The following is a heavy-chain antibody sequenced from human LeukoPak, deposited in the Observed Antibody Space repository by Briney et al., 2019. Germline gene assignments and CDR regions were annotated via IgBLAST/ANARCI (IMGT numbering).Heavy chain of an antibody. Sequence: SETLSLTCTVTGYSISSGYYWGWIRQPPGKGLEWIGSIYHSGSTYYNPSLKSRVTISVDTSKDQFSLKLSSVTAADTAVYYCAREKAGLGSFIDYWGQGTLVTVSS. CDR3: AREKAGLGSFIDY. D-gene: IGHD3-10*01. CDR1: GYSISSGYY. CDR2: IYHSGST. J-gene: IGHJ4*02. V-gene: IGHV4-38-2*02.